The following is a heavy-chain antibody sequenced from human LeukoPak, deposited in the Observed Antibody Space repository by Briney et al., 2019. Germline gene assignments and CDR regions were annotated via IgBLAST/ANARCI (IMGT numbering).Heavy chain of an antibody. J-gene: IGHJ4*01. CDR3: ARGSRGYNYGFDY. Sequence: PGGSPRLSCAASGFTFSSYAMSWVRQAPGKGLEWVSAINGGGGSTYYADSVKGRFTISRESSKNTLYLQMNSLRAEDTAAYFCARGSRGYNYGFDYWGQGTLVTVSS. CDR2: INGGGGST. V-gene: IGHV3-23*01. CDR1: GFTFSSYA. D-gene: IGHD5-18*01.